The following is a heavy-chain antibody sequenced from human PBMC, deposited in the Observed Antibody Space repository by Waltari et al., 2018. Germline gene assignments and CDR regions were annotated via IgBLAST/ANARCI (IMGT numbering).Heavy chain of an antibody. CDR1: GVIVSNNY. CDR3: TSDHGLSWPLD. Sequence: EVHLVESGGGLVHPGDSVRLSCAASGVIVSNNYMSWVRQPPGKGREWVSVIYRGGETYYADSVKGRFTISRDNSKNTLDLQMNNVRAEDTAVYYCTSDHGLSWPLDWGQGTMVTVSS. J-gene: IGHJ4*02. D-gene: IGHD6-13*01. CDR2: IYRGGET. V-gene: IGHV3-53*01.